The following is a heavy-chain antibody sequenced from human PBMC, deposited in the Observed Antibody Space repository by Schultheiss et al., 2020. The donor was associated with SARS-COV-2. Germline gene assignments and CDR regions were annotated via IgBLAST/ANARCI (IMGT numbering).Heavy chain of an antibody. Sequence: SLRLSCAASGFTFDDYAMHWVRQAPGKGLEWVSSISCNSGTKGYADSVKGRFTISRDNAKNSLYLQMSSLRTEDTAVYYCAKVGGYCSSISCYYYYYYMDVWGKGTTVTVSS. J-gene: IGHJ6*03. CDR1: GFTFDDYA. CDR3: AKVGGYCSSISCYYYYYYMDV. D-gene: IGHD2-2*03. V-gene: IGHV3-9*01. CDR2: ISCNSGTK.